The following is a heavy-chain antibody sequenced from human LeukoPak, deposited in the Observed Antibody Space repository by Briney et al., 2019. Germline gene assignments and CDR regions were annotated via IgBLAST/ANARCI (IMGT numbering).Heavy chain of an antibody. CDR3: ARRYSSSWYFDY. CDR2: IYTSGST. D-gene: IGHD6-13*01. V-gene: IGHV4-4*07. Sequence: SETLSLTCTVSGGSISSYYWSWIRQPAGKGLEWIGRIYTSGSTDYNPSLKSRVTMSVDTSKGQFSLKLNSVTAADTAMYYCARRYSSSWYFDYWGQGTLVTVSS. J-gene: IGHJ4*02. CDR1: GGSISSYY.